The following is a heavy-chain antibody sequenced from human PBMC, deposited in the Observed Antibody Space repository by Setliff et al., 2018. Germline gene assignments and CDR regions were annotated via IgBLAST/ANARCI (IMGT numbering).Heavy chain of an antibody. D-gene: IGHD5-12*01. Sequence: GASVKVSCKASGGTFSNYDISWVRQAPGKGLEWMGGIIPISGTTNYAQRFQGRVTITTDESTSTAYMELSSLRSEDTAVYYCARERGDIVTTTSYYYYLDVWGKGTRVTVSS. CDR3: ARERGDIVTTTSYYYYLDV. V-gene: IGHV1-69*05. CDR1: GGTFSNYD. J-gene: IGHJ6*03. CDR2: IIPISGTT.